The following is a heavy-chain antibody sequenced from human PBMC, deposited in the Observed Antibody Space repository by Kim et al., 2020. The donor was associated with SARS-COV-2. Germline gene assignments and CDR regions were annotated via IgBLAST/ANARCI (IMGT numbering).Heavy chain of an antibody. CDR2: ISSSSSYI. J-gene: IGHJ3*02. CDR1: GFTFSSYS. D-gene: IGHD2-21*02. Sequence: GGSLRLSCAASGFTFSSYSMNWVRQAPGKGLEWVSSISSSSSYIYYADSVKGRFTISRDNAKNSLYLQMNSLRAEDTAVYYCARVDAVVTVHDAFDIWGQGTMVTVSS. CDR3: ARVDAVVTVHDAFDI. V-gene: IGHV3-21*01.